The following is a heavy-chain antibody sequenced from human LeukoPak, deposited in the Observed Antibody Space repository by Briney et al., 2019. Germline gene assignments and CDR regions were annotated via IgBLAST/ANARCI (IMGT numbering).Heavy chain of an antibody. D-gene: IGHD6-13*01. Sequence: ASVKVSCKASGYTFTGYYMFWVRQAPGQGLEWMGWINPNSGATNYAQKFQGRVAMASDTSIGTAYMELSRLRSDDTAVYYCARGHSSSPSFDFWGQGTLVTVSS. V-gene: IGHV1-2*02. J-gene: IGHJ4*02. CDR1: GYTFTGYY. CDR3: ARGHSSSPSFDF. CDR2: INPNSGAT.